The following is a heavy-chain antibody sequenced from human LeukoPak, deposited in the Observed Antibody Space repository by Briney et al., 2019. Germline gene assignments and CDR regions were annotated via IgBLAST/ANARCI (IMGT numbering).Heavy chain of an antibody. Sequence: GWSLRLSCAASGFTLRSYAMSWVRQAPGKGLEWVSAISFSGNTYHADSVKGRFTISRDSSKNTLYLQMNRLRAEDAAIYYCAKDPAARPLRLITDDAFDIWGQGTMVTVSS. D-gene: IGHD2-21*02. CDR2: ISFSGNT. V-gene: IGHV3-23*01. CDR1: GFTLRSYA. J-gene: IGHJ3*02. CDR3: AKDPAARPLRLITDDAFDI.